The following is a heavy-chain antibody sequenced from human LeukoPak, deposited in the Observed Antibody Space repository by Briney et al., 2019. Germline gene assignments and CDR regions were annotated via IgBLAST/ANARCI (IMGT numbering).Heavy chain of an antibody. CDR2: IYSSGST. D-gene: IGHD3-16*01. CDR3: ARDGLGQNYYYYYMDV. V-gene: IGHV4-4*07. Sequence: PSETLSLTCTVSGASISSYYWSWIRQPAGKGLEWIGRIYSSGSTNYNPSLKSRVTMSVDTSKNQFSLKLSSVTAADTAVYYCARDGLGQNYYYYYMDVWGKGTTVTISS. CDR1: GASISSYY. J-gene: IGHJ6*03.